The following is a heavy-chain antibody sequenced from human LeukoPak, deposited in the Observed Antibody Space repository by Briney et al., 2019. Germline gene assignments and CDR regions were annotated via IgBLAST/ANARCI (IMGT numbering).Heavy chain of an antibody. CDR1: GFTFSSYW. CDR2: IKQDGSEK. J-gene: IGHJ6*03. V-gene: IGHV3-7*01. CDR3: AREYTYNWDLYYYCYYMDV. D-gene: IGHD1-20*01. Sequence: GGSLRLSCAASGFTFSSYWMSWVRQAPGKGLEWVANIKQDGSEKYYVDGVKGRFTISRENAKDSLYVQMNSLRAEDTAVYCCAREYTYNWDLYYYCYYMDVWGKGTTVTVSS.